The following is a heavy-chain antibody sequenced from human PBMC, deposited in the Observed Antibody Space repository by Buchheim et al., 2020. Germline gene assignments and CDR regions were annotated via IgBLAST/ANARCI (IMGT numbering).Heavy chain of an antibody. V-gene: IGHV1-46*03. CDR3: ARDRVRYFDWLPYGGSYYYYGMDV. CDR2: INPSGGST. J-gene: IGHJ6*02. Sequence: QVQLVQSGAEVKKPGASVKVSCKASGYTFTSYYMHWVRQAPGQGLEWMGIINPSGGSTSYAQKFQGRVTMTRDTSTSTVYMELSSLRSEDTAVYYCARDRVRYFDWLPYGGSYYYYGMDVWGQGTT. CDR1: GYTFTSYY. D-gene: IGHD3-9*01.